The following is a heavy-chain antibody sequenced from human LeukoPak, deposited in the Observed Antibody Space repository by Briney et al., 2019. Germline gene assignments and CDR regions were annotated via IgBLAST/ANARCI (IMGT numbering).Heavy chain of an antibody. CDR3: AREGQWLADWFDP. Sequence: SETLSLTCTVSGGSISGYYWSWVRQPPGKRLEWIGYISYSGITNYNPSLKSRVTISIDTSKNQFSVKVTSVTAADTAVYYCAREGQWLADWFDPWGQGTLVAVSS. V-gene: IGHV4-59*01. J-gene: IGHJ5*02. D-gene: IGHD6-19*01. CDR2: ISYSGIT. CDR1: GGSISGYY.